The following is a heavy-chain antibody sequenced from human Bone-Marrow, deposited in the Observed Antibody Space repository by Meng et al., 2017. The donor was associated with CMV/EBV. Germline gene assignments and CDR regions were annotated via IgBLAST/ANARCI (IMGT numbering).Heavy chain of an antibody. D-gene: IGHD4-23*01. CDR1: GLTFSLYA. V-gene: IGHV3-30*04. CDR2: ISFDGNTK. CDR3: VGGVATPAY. J-gene: IGHJ4*02. Sequence: GGSLRLSCAASGLTFSLYAMHWVRQALGKGLEWVSVISFDGNTKYYADSVQGRFTISRDNSRNTLNLLMNSLRTEDTAVYYCVGGVATPAYWGPGTLVTVSS.